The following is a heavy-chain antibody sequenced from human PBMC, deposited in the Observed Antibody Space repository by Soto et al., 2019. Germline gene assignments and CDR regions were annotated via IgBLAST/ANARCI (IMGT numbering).Heavy chain of an antibody. Sequence: GSGPTLVNPTETLTLTCTVSGFSLSNARMGVSWIRQPPGKALEWLAHIFSNDEKSYSTSLKSRLTISKDTSKSQVVLTMTNMDPVDTATYYCARRNIVVVPAAIDSYYYYYMDVWGKGTTVTVSS. CDR1: GFSLSNARMG. J-gene: IGHJ6*03. V-gene: IGHV2-26*01. D-gene: IGHD2-2*02. CDR3: ARRNIVVVPAAIDSYYYYYMDV. CDR2: IFSNDEK.